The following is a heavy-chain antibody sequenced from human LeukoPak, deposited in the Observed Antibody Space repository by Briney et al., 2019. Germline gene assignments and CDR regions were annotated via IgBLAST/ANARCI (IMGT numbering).Heavy chain of an antibody. CDR3: ARAGEGEDY. V-gene: IGHV3-21*04. J-gene: IGHJ4*02. Sequence: PGGSLRLSCAPCGFTFSSYNMNWVRQAPGKGLEWVASISYSSTDIYYADSVKGRFTISRDNAKNSLFLQMNSLRDEDTAVYYCARAGEGEDYWGQGTLVTVSS. D-gene: IGHD4-17*01. CDR1: GFTFSSYN. CDR2: ISYSSTDI.